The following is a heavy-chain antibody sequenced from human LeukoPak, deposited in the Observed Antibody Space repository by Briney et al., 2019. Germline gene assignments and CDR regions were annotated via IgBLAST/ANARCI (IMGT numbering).Heavy chain of an antibody. Sequence: ASVKVSCKASGGTFSSYAISWVRQAPGQGLEWKGGIIPIFGTANYAQKFQGRVTITTDESTSTAYMELSSLRSEDTAVYYCARDGGGYCSSTSCYKGENWFDPWGQGTLVTVSS. D-gene: IGHD2-2*02. CDR1: GGTFSSYA. J-gene: IGHJ5*02. CDR3: ARDGGGYCSSTSCYKGENWFDP. CDR2: IIPIFGTA. V-gene: IGHV1-69*05.